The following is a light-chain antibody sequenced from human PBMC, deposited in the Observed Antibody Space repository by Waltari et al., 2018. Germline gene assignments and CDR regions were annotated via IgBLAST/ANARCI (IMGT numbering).Light chain of an antibody. CDR1: IPNSGPVYL. Sequence: QSVLTQPPSMSGPPGRKATIPSPAAIPNSGPVYLAHWYLQFPGTAPKPLIFGNTNRPAGVPGRFSGSRSGTSASLAIAGLQSEDEAVYYCQSFDSSLSASVFGGGTKLTVL. V-gene: IGLV1-40*01. CDR3: QSFDSSLSASV. CDR2: GNT. J-gene: IGLJ3*02.